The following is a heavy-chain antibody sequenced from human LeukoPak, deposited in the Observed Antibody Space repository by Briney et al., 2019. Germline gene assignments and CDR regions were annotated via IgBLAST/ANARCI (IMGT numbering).Heavy chain of an antibody. Sequence: GGSLRLSCAASGFTFSSYGMHWVRQAPGKGLEWVAVIWYDGSNKYYADSVKGRFTISRDNSKNTLYLQMNSLRAEDTAVYYCARTSYSSSSGVDYWGQGTLVTVSS. CDR1: GFTFSSYG. J-gene: IGHJ4*02. CDR3: ARTSYSSSSGVDY. V-gene: IGHV3-33*01. CDR2: IWYDGSNK. D-gene: IGHD6-13*01.